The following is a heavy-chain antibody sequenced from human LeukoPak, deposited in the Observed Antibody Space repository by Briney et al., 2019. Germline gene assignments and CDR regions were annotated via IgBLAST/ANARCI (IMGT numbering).Heavy chain of an antibody. CDR1: GGSMSSYY. Sequence: PSETLSLTCTVSGGSMSSYYWSWIRQPPGKGLEWIGYVYYSGTTNYNPSLRSRVTISVDTSKNQFSLKLSSVTAADTAVYYCAGGGIQIWSNNWVGPWGQGILVTVSS. CDR2: VYYSGTT. D-gene: IGHD5-18*01. V-gene: IGHV4-59*01. CDR3: AGGGIQIWSNNWVGP. J-gene: IGHJ5*02.